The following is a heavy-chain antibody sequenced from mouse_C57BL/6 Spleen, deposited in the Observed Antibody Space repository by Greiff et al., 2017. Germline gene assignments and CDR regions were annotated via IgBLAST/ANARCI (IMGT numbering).Heavy chain of an antibody. CDR2: IDPSDSET. CDR3: ARMDSMDY. V-gene: IGHV1-52*01. J-gene: IGHJ4*01. CDR1: GYPFTSYW. Sequence: QVQLQQPGAELVRPGSSVKLSCKASGYPFTSYWTHWVKQRPIQGLEWIGNIDPSDSETHYNQKFKDKDTLTVDNSSSTAYMQLSSLTSVDSAVYDGARMDSMDYWGQGTSVTAS.